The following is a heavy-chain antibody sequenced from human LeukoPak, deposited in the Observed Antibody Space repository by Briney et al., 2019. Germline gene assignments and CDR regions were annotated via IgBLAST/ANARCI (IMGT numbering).Heavy chain of an antibody. V-gene: IGHV3-21*01. J-gene: IGHJ4*02. CDR3: ARDYGSGTKGDY. Sequence: GGSLRLSCAASGFTFSSYGMSWVRQAPGKGLEWVSSISSSSYIYYADSVKGRFTISRDNAKNSLYLQMNSLRAEDTAVYYCARDYGSGTKGDYWGQGTLVTVSS. CDR1: GFTFSSYG. D-gene: IGHD3-10*01. CDR2: ISSSSYI.